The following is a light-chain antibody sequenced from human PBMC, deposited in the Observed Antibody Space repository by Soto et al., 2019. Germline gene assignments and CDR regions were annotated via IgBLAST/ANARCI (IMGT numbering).Light chain of an antibody. J-gene: IGLJ1*01. Sequence: QSALTQPASVSGSPGQSITISCTGTSSDVGGYNYVSWYQQHPGKATKLMIYDVSNRPSGVSNRFSGSKSGNTASLTISGLQAEDEADYYCSSYTSSSTLYGFGTWTKVTVL. CDR2: DVS. CDR1: SSDVGGYNY. V-gene: IGLV2-14*01. CDR3: SSYTSSSTLYG.